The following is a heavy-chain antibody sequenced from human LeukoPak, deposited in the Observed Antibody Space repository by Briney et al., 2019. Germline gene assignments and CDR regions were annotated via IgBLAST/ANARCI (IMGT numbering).Heavy chain of an antibody. CDR1: GFTFSNYD. V-gene: IGHV3-21*01. CDR3: ARDVEYCSSTSCYGN. J-gene: IGHJ4*02. Sequence: GGSLRLSCAASGFTFSNYDMNWVRQAPGKGLEWVSSISSSSSYIYYADSVKGRFTISRDNAKNSLYLQMNSLRAEDTAVYYCARDVEYCSSTSCYGNWGQGTLVTVSS. CDR2: ISSSSSYI. D-gene: IGHD2-2*01.